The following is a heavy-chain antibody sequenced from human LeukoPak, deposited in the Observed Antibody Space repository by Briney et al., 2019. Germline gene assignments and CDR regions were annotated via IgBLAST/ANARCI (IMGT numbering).Heavy chain of an antibody. CDR3: ARYPYSDSGVWQAFDY. V-gene: IGHV4-39*01. Sequence: PSETLSLTCIVSGGSISSGSHYWGWIRQPPGKGLEWIGRMHYSGITYYNPSLTGRVTISVDTSKNQFSLSLSSVTAADTAVYYCARYPYSDSGVWQAFDYWGQGTLVTVSS. J-gene: IGHJ4*02. CDR2: MHYSGIT. D-gene: IGHD5-12*01. CDR1: GGSISSGSHY.